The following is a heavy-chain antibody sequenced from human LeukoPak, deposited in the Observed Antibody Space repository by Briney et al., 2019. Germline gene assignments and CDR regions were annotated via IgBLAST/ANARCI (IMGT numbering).Heavy chain of an antibody. Sequence: GGSLRLSCAASGFTFSSHAMSWVRQAPGKGLEWVSAISGGGGSTYYTDSVKGRFTISRDNSKNTVSLQMNSLRAEDTAVYSCARSGDSVGDGWFDPWGQGTLVTVSP. V-gene: IGHV3-23*01. J-gene: IGHJ5*02. D-gene: IGHD2-21*02. CDR2: ISGGGGST. CDR3: ARSGDSVGDGWFDP. CDR1: GFTFSSHA.